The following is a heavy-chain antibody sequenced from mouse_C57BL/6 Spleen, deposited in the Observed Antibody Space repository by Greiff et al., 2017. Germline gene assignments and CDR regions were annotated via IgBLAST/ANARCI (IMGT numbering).Heavy chain of an antibody. CDR3: ARGDPYAMDY. V-gene: IGHV1-54*01. Sequence: QVHVKQSGAELVRPGTSVKVSCKASGYAFTNYLIEWVKQRPGQGLEWIGVINPGSGGTNYNEKFKGKATLTADKSSSTAYLQLSSLTSEDSAVYFCARGDPYAMDYWGQGTSVTVSA. CDR1: GYAFTNYL. CDR2: INPGSGGT. J-gene: IGHJ4*01.